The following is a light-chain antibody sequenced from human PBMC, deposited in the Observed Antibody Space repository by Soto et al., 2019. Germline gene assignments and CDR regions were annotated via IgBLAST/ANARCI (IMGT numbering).Light chain of an antibody. CDR2: GAS. CDR3: QQYNNWPFT. CDR1: QSVSSN. Sequence: EIVMTQSPATLSVSPGERATLSCRASQSVSSNLAWYQQKPGQAPRLLIYGASTRATGIPARFSGSGSGTEFNLTISSLQSEDFAVYYRQQYNNWPFTFGHGTKVDIK. V-gene: IGKV3-15*01. J-gene: IGKJ3*01.